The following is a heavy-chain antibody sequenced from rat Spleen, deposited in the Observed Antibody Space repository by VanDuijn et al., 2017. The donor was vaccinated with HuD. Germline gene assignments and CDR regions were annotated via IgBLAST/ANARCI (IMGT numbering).Heavy chain of an antibody. CDR3: TTDTFYDGTYYPGGFDY. V-gene: IGHV5-29*01. CDR1: GFTFSNYG. Sequence: EVQLVESGGGLVQPGRSLKLSCAASGFTFSNYGMAWVRQAPTKGLEWVATIRYDGTATYYRDSVRARFTISRDNAKSTLYLQVDSLRSEDTATYYCTTDTFYDGTYYPGGFDYWGQGTLVTVSS. D-gene: IGHD1-12*02. CDR2: IRYDGTAT. J-gene: IGHJ3*01.